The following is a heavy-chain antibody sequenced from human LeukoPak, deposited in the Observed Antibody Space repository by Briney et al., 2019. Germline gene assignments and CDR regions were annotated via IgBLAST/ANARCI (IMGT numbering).Heavy chain of an antibody. J-gene: IGHJ6*02. Sequence: GESLKISCKGSGYRFSSYWIGWVRQMPGKGLEWMGIIYPGDSDTRYSPSFQGQVTISADKSISTAYLQWSSLKASDTAMYYCARCPGYCSGGSCYYYYGMDVWGQGTTVTVSS. V-gene: IGHV5-51*01. D-gene: IGHD2-15*01. CDR1: GYRFSSYW. CDR2: IYPGDSDT. CDR3: ARCPGYCSGGSCYYYYGMDV.